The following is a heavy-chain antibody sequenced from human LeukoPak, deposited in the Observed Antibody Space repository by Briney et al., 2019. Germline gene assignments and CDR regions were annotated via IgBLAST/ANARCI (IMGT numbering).Heavy chain of an antibody. Sequence: HSGGSLRLSCAASGFTVSSNYMSWVRQAPGKGLEWVSVIYSGGSTYYADSVKGRFTISRDNSKNTLYLQMNSLRAEDTAVYYCARDRRGRGNFYYYYGMDVWGQGTTVTVSS. CDR1: GFTVSSNY. V-gene: IGHV3-66*01. J-gene: IGHJ6*02. CDR3: ARDRRGRGNFYYYYGMDV. CDR2: IYSGGST. D-gene: IGHD1-1*01.